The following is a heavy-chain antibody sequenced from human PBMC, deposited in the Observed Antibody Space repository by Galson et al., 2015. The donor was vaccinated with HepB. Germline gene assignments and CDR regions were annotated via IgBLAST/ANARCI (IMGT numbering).Heavy chain of an antibody. CDR3: ARSWYSGRNYADS. CDR1: GFTFSDHY. J-gene: IGHJ5*01. D-gene: IGHD1-26*01. V-gene: IGHV3-72*01. CDR2: CRDKAHSYTT. Sequence: SLRLSCAASGFTFSDHYMDWVRQAPGKGLEWVGRCRDKAHSYTTEYAASVKGRFTISRDDSKNSLYLQMNGLRTEDTAVYYCARSWYSGRNYADSWGQGALVTVSS.